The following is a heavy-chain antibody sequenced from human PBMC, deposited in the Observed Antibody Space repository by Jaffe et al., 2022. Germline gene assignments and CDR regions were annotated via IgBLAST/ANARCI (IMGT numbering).Heavy chain of an antibody. Sequence: QVQLVESGGGVVQPGGSLRLSCVASGFTFSIYGIHWVRQAPGKGLEWVTFIRYDGANKYYADSVKGRFTISRDNSKKTVYLQMSSLRPEDTAVYYCAKDSGGKWELLLGVFDYWGQGTLVTVSS. CDR3: AKDSGGKWELLLGVFDY. D-gene: IGHD1-26*01. CDR1: GFTFSIYG. CDR2: IRYDGANK. J-gene: IGHJ4*02. V-gene: IGHV3-30*02.